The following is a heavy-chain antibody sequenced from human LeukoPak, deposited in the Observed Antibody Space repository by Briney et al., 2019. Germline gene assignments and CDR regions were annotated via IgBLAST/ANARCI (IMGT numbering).Heavy chain of an antibody. CDR1: GYTFTSNY. CDR3: ARDKVEGPTKFDY. CDR2: ISPSGGST. V-gene: IGHV1-46*01. D-gene: IGHD5-24*01. Sequence: ASVKVSCKAFGYTFTSNYMHWVRQAPGQGPEWMGVISPSGGSTTYAQKFQGRVTLTRDMSTSTDYLELSSLRSEDTAVYYCARDKVEGPTKFDYWGQGTLVTVSS. J-gene: IGHJ4*02.